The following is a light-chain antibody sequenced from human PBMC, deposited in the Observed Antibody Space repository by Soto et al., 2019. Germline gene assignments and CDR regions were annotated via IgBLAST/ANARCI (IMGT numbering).Light chain of an antibody. CDR2: AAS. CDR1: QGIYKW. J-gene: IGKJ4*01. CDR3: HQANSFPLT. Sequence: DIQMTQSPSSVSASVGDRINITCRASQGIYKWLAWYQQKPGKAPKLLISAASTLHTGVPARFSGSGSGTDFTLTISSLQPEDFATYYCHQANSFPLTFGGGTKVEIK. V-gene: IGKV1-12*01.